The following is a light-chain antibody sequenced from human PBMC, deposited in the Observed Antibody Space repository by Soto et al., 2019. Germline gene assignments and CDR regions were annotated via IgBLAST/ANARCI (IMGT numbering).Light chain of an antibody. CDR2: RTN. CDR1: SSNIGSNY. CDR3: AAWDDSLSAVV. Sequence: QSVLTQPPSASGTPGQRVTISCSGSSSNIGSNYVYWYQQLPGTAPKLLIYRTNQRPSGIPDRFSASKSGTSASLAISGLRSEDEADYYCAAWDDSLSAVVFGGGTQLTVL. V-gene: IGLV1-47*01. J-gene: IGLJ2*01.